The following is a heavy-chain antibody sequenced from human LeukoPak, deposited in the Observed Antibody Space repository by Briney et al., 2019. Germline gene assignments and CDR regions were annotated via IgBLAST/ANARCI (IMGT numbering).Heavy chain of an antibody. V-gene: IGHV4-59*11. CDR3: ARYIRDGQNLSPLVY. Sequence: PSETLSLTCTDSGDSISPHYWSWIRQHPGTELEWIGYISYSGSTRYNPSLKIRLSTTVDTSKNQSSLGLPSAAVAHPPVYYCARYIRDGQNLSPLVYWGQGTLVTVSS. J-gene: IGHJ4*02. CDR2: ISYSGST. CDR1: GDSISPHY. D-gene: IGHD5-24*01.